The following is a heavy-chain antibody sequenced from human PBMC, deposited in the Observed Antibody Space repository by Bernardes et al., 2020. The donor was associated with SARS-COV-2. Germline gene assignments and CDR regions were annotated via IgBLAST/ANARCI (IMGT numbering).Heavy chain of an antibody. CDR1: GGSISSGSYY. CDR3: TRGVEISGEVVLDYYGLDV. D-gene: IGHD2-21*01. V-gene: IGHV4-39*01. CDR2: IFCDGST. Sequence: SETLSLTCAVSGGSISSGSYYCCLIRQPAGRGLGCGGNIFCDGSTYYRPSLQRLVIIFVEMSKKQFSLKLSSVTAADTAVYYCTRGVEISGEVVLDYYGLDVWGQGTTVTVSS. J-gene: IGHJ6*02.